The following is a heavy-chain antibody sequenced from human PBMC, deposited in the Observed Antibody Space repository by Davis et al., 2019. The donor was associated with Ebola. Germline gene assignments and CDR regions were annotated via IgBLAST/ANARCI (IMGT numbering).Heavy chain of an antibody. CDR3: ARATGWYWYFDL. V-gene: IGHV3-74*01. D-gene: IGHD1-14*01. Sequence: HTGGSLRLSCAASGFTFSNYRMHWVRHDPGTGLVWVSRIENDGSSTTYADSVKGRFTISRDNAKNTLYLQMSSLRAEDTAVYYCARATGWYWYFDLWGRGTLVTVSS. CDR1: GFTFSNYR. CDR2: IENDGSST. J-gene: IGHJ2*01.